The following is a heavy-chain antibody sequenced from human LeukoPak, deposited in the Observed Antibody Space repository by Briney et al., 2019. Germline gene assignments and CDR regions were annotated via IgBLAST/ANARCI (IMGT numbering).Heavy chain of an antibody. Sequence: GESLKISCKGSGYSFTSYRIGWVRQMPGKGLEWMGIIYPGDSDTRYSPSFQGQVTISADKSISTAYLQWSSLKASDTAMYYCARLDPPLDDYGDYGYFDYWGQGTLVTVSS. CDR2: IYPGDSDT. D-gene: IGHD4-17*01. CDR3: ARLDPPLDDYGDYGYFDY. V-gene: IGHV5-51*01. J-gene: IGHJ4*02. CDR1: GYSFTSYR.